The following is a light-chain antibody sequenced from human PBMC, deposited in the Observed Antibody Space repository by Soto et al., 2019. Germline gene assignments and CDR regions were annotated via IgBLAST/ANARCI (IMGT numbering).Light chain of an antibody. V-gene: IGKV1-39*01. CDR2: ATS. CDR3: QQGYSSRWT. J-gene: IGKJ1*01. CDR1: QNIRSY. Sequence: DIQMTQSPSSLSASVGDRVTITCRAGQNIRSYLNWYQQKPGKAPQLLIYATSSLQTGVPSRFSASGSGTDFSLVISDLQPEDSATYYCQQGYSSRWTSGRGTKVEI.